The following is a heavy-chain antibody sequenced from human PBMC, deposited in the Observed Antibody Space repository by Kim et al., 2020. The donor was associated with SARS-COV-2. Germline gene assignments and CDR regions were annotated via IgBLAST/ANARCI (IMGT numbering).Heavy chain of an antibody. J-gene: IGHJ6*02. D-gene: IGHD2-2*02. V-gene: IGHV3-30*04. CDR1: GFTFSSYA. CDR3: ARDRTYQPLYDYYYYNGLDV. Sequence: GGSLRLSCAASGFTFSSYALHWVRQAPGKGLEWVAVISYDGSYKYYADSVKGRFTMSRDNSKKTLFLQMNSLRGEDTAVYYCARDRTYQPLYDYYYYNGLDVWGQGTTVTVSS. CDR2: ISYDGSYK.